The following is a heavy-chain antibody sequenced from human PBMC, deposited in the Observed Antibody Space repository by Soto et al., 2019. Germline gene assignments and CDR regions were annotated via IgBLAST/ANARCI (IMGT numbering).Heavy chain of an antibody. D-gene: IGHD2-2*01. Sequence: SETLSLTCTVSGGSISSSSYYWGWIRQPPGKGLEWIGSIYYSGSTYYNPSLKSRVTISVDTSKNQFSLKLSSVTAADTAVYYCARLGYCSSTSCYASGYYYYYMDVWGKGTTVTVSS. CDR1: GGSISSSSYY. J-gene: IGHJ6*03. V-gene: IGHV4-39*01. CDR3: ARLGYCSSTSCYASGYYYYYMDV. CDR2: IYYSGST.